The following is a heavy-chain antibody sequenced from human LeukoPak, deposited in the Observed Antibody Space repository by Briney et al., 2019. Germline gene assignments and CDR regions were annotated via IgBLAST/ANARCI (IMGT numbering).Heavy chain of an antibody. CDR1: GGSISSSSYY. Sequence: PSETLSLTCTVSGGSISSSSYYWGWIRQPPGKGLEWIGSINYSGSTYYNPSLKSRVTISVDTSKNQFSLKLSSVTAADTAVYYCARPPQSYIDVWGKGTTVTVSS. V-gene: IGHV4-39*01. CDR2: INYSGST. CDR3: ARPPQSYIDV. J-gene: IGHJ6*03.